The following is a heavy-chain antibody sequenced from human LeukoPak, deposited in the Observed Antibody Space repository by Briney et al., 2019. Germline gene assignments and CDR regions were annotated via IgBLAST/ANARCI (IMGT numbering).Heavy chain of an antibody. D-gene: IGHD3-10*01. V-gene: IGHV4-34*01. CDR2: INHSGST. CDR3: ARGLRYYYGSGSYFSTSNYYYGMDV. J-gene: IGHJ6*02. CDR1: GGPFSGYY. Sequence: SETLSLTCAVYGGPFSGYYWSWIRQPPAKGLEWIGEINHSGSTNYNPSPKSRVTISVDTSKNQFSLKLSSVTAADTAVYYCARGLRYYYGSGSYFSTSNYYYGMDVWGQGTTVTVSS.